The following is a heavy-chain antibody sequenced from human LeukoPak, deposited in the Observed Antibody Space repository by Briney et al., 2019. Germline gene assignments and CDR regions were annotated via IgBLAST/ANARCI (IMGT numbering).Heavy chain of an antibody. V-gene: IGHV4-59*01. J-gene: IGHJ3*02. CDR2: IYYSGST. CDR3: ARDRSSGWQGVFDI. CDR1: GGSISSYY. D-gene: IGHD6-19*01. Sequence: SETLSLTCTVSGGSISSYYWSWIRQPPGKGLEWIGYIYYSGSTNYNPCLKSRVTISVDTSKNQFSLKLSSVTAADTAVYYCARDRSSGWQGVFDIWGQGTMVTVSS.